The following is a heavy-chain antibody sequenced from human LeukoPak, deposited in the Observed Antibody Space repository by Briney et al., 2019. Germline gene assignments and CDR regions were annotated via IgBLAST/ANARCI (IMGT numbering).Heavy chain of an antibody. D-gene: IGHD6-19*01. V-gene: IGHV3-30*18. CDR3: AKGYGSGWYVFDY. CDR2: ISYDGSNK. Sequence: GGSLRLSCAASGFTFSSYGMHWVRQAPDKGLEWVAVISYDGSNKYYADSVKGRFTISRDNSKNTLYLQMNSLRAEDTAVYYCAKGYGSGWYVFDYWGQGTLVTVSS. CDR1: GFTFSSYG. J-gene: IGHJ4*02.